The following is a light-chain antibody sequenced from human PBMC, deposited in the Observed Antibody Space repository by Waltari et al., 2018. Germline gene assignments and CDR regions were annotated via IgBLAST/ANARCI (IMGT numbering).Light chain of an antibody. CDR3: QVWDSSTYMV. CDR1: NLANKY. V-gene: IGLV3-1*01. Sequence: SYEVTQSPSMSVSPGQTARITCSGNNLANKYVCWYQQKPGQTPVLVIYQDRKRPSGILERFSGSNSGENATLTISETQSMDEGDYFCQVWDSSTYMVFGGGTKLTVL. J-gene: IGLJ2*01. CDR2: QDR.